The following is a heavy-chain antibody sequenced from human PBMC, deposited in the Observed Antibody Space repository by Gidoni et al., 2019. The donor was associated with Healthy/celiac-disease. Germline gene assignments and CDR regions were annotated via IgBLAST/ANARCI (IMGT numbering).Heavy chain of an antibody. CDR2: ISGSCGST. CDR1: GLNCSSYA. D-gene: IGHD1-26*01. V-gene: IGHV3-23*01. CDR3: AKVGVGATMIDAFDI. Sequence: EVQRLESGGGLVQTGGPLRLSCEAAGLNCSSYAMSWVRQAPGKGLEWVSAISGSCGSTYYADSVKGRFTISRDNSKNTLYLQMNSLRAEDTAVYYCAKVGVGATMIDAFDIWGHGTTVTVSS. J-gene: IGHJ3*02.